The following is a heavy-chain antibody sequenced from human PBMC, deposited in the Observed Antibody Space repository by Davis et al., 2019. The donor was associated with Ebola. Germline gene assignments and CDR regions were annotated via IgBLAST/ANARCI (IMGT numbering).Heavy chain of an antibody. D-gene: IGHD3-22*01. CDR2: IYHSGST. CDR3: ARDSRYYYDSSGYYLNYYFDY. J-gene: IGHJ4*02. V-gene: IGHV4-4*02. Sequence: SETLSLTCAVSGGSISSSNWWSWVRQPPGKGLEWIGEIYHSGSTNYNPSLKSRVTISVDKSKNQFSLKLSSVTAADTAVYYCARDSRYYYDSSGYYLNYYFDYWGQGTLVTVSS. CDR1: GGSISSSNW.